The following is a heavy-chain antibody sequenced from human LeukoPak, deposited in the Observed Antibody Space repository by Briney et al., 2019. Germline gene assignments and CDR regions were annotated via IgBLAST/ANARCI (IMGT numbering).Heavy chain of an antibody. CDR2: VSVYGGTT. Sequence: GGSLRLSCAASGFTFSSYAMSWVRQALGKGLEWVSTVSVYGGTTYYADSVKGRFTISRDNSKNTLYLQTNSLRPEDAAVYFCAKELHGSGNYAFDYWGQGTLVTVSS. CDR1: GFTFSSYA. D-gene: IGHD3-10*01. V-gene: IGHV3-23*01. CDR3: AKELHGSGNYAFDY. J-gene: IGHJ4*02.